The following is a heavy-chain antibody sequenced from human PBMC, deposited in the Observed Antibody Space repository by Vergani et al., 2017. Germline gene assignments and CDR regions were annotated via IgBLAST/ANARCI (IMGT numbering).Heavy chain of an antibody. Sequence: QVHLVQSGAEVKKPGASVKVSCKASGYNFTAYYLNWVRQAPGQGLEWMGWINPNSGGTNYAQKFQGRVTMTRDTSISTAYMELSRLRSDDTAVYYCARDGPYYDFWSGIGYYYYMDVWGKGTTVTVSS. CDR1: GYNFTAYY. CDR3: ARDGPYYDFWSGIGYYYYMDV. J-gene: IGHJ6*03. CDR2: INPNSGGT. V-gene: IGHV1-2*02. D-gene: IGHD3-3*01.